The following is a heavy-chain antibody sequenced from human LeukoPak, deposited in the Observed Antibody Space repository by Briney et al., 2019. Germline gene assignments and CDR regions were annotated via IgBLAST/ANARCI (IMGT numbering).Heavy chain of an antibody. Sequence: GGSLRLSCAASGFTFSSYEMNWVRQAPGKGLEWVSYTSSSGSTIYYADSVKGRFTISRDNAKNSLYLQMNSLRAEDTAVYYCARDEQEDYYYYYGMDVWGQGTTVTVSS. CDR2: TSSSGSTI. D-gene: IGHD1/OR15-1a*01. J-gene: IGHJ6*02. V-gene: IGHV3-48*03. CDR1: GFTFSSYE. CDR3: ARDEQEDYYYYYGMDV.